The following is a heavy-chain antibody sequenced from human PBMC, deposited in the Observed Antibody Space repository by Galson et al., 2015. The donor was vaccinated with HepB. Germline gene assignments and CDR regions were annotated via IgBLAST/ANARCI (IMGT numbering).Heavy chain of an antibody. D-gene: IGHD2-8*01. J-gene: IGHJ6*03. V-gene: IGHV1-3*01. CDR1: GYTFTSYA. CDR3: ARLGYCTNGVCSPAEYYMDV. CDR2: INAGNGNT. Sequence: SVKVSCKASGYTFTSYAMHWVRQAPGQRLEWMGWINAGNGNTKYSQKFQGRVTITRDTSASTAYMELSSLRSEDTAVYYCARLGYCTNGVCSPAEYYMDVWGKGTTVTVSS.